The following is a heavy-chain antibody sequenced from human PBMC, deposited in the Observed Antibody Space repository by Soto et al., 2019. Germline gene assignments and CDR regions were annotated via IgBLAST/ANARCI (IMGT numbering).Heavy chain of an antibody. J-gene: IGHJ6*03. CDR3: AKDRDSSSWYPSPYYYYMDV. D-gene: IGHD6-13*01. CDR1: GFTFSSYA. Sequence: GGSLRLSCAASGFTFSSYAMSWVRQAPGKGLEWVSAISGSGGSTYYADSVKGRFTISRDNSKNTLYLQMNSLRAEDTAVYYCAKDRDSSSWYPSPYYYYMDVWGKGTTVTVSS. CDR2: ISGSGGST. V-gene: IGHV3-23*01.